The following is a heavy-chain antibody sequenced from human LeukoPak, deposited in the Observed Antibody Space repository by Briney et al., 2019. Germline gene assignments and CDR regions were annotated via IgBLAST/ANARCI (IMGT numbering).Heavy chain of an antibody. CDR3: AGAWSRVDGFDI. CDR2: ISFDGSNK. D-gene: IGHD2-8*02. J-gene: IGHJ3*02. CDR1: GFTFSSYA. V-gene: IGHV3-30*04. Sequence: GGSLRLSCAASGFTFSSYAMHWVRQAPGKGLEWVAVISFDGSNKYYADSVKGRFTISRDNAKNSVYLQMNSLRVEDTAVYYCAGAWSRVDGFDIWGQGTMVTVSS.